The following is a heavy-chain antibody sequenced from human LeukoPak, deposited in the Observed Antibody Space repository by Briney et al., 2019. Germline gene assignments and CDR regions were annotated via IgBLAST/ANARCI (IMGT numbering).Heavy chain of an antibody. D-gene: IGHD1-26*01. CDR2: ISSSSSYK. CDR1: GFTFSSYS. V-gene: IGHV3-21*01. Sequence: SGGSLRLSCAASGFTFSSYSMNWVRQAPGKGLEWVSSISSSSSYKYYADSVKGRFTISRDNAKNSLYLQMNSLRAEDTAVYYCARVLWEVGDYWGQGTLVTVSS. J-gene: IGHJ4*02. CDR3: ARVLWEVGDY.